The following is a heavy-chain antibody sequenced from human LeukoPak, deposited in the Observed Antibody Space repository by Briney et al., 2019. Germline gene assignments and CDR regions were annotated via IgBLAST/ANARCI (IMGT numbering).Heavy chain of an antibody. CDR1: GGSISSGSYY. Sequence: SETLSLTCTVSGGSISSGSYYWSWIRQPAGKGLEWIGRIYTSGSTNYNPSLKSRVTISVDTSKNQFSLKLSSVTAADTAVYYCARSQDILTGYYKDDAFDIWGQGTMVTVSS. CDR3: ARSQDILTGYYKDDAFDI. CDR2: IYTSGST. J-gene: IGHJ3*02. D-gene: IGHD3-9*01. V-gene: IGHV4-61*02.